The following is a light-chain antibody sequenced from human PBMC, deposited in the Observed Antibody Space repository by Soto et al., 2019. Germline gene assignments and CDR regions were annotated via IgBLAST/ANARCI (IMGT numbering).Light chain of an antibody. CDR3: SAFTGTTYV. Sequence: QSVLTQPASVSGSPGQSITISCTGTSSDVGGNKYVSWYQHYPGKAPKLMICDVSNRPSGVSNRFSGSKSGNTASLTISGLQSDDDAEYYCSAFTGTTYVVGTVTKVTDL. CDR2: DVS. CDR1: SSDVGGNKY. V-gene: IGLV2-14*03. J-gene: IGLJ1*01.